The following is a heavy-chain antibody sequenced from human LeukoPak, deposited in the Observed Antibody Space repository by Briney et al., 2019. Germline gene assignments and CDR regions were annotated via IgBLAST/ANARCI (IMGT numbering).Heavy chain of an antibody. V-gene: IGHV4-59*13. J-gene: IGHJ5*02. CDR2: IYYSGST. D-gene: IGHD3-22*01. CDR3: ARFCNYYDSSGYYYGFDP. CDR1: GGSISSYY. Sequence: SETLSLTCTVSGGSISSYYWSWIRQPPGKGLEWIGYIYYSGSTNYNPSLKRRVTISVDTSKNQFSLKLSSVTAADTAVYYCARFCNYYDSSGYYYGFDPWGQGTLVTVSS.